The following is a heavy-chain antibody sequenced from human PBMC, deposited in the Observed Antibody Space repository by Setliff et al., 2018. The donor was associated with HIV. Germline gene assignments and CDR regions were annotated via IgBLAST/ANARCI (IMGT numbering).Heavy chain of an antibody. CDR1: GDSMSGYY. CDR3: ARREHPCGGDCYLVGPFDI. J-gene: IGHJ4*02. CDR2: IHTSGST. V-gene: IGHV4-4*08. D-gene: IGHD2-21*02. Sequence: SETLSLTCAVSGDSMSGYYWSWIRQSPGKKLEWIGYIHTSGSTNYNPSLKSRVTISLDTSNNRFSLRLISVTAADTAVYYCARREHPCGGDCYLVGPFDIWGQGTLVTVSS.